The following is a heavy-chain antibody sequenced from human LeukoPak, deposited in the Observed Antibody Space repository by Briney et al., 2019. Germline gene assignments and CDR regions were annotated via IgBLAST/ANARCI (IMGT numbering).Heavy chain of an antibody. CDR2: IYTSGST. CDR3: ARHRPDYSNYACAFDI. CDR1: GGSISSYY. J-gene: IGHJ3*02. V-gene: IGHV4-4*07. Sequence: SETLSLTCTVSGGSISSYYWSWIRQPAGKGLEWIGRIYTSGSTNYNPSLKSRVTMSVDTSKNQFSLKLSSVTAADTAVYYCARHRPDYSNYACAFDIWGQGTMLTVSS. D-gene: IGHD4-11*01.